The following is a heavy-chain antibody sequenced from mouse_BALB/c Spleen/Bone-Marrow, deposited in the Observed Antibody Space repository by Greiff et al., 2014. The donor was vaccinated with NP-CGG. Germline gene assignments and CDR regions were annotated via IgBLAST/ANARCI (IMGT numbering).Heavy chain of an antibody. Sequence: EVKLMESGGGLVQPGGSRKLSCAASGFTFSSFGMHWVRQAPEKGLEWVAYISSGSSTIYYADTVKGRFTFSRANPKNTRFLQMTCLRSEDAAMYYCASAGEDYGSRQSAYWGQGTLVTVSA. J-gene: IGHJ3*01. CDR1: GFTFSSFG. V-gene: IGHV5-17*02. CDR2: ISSGSSTI. D-gene: IGHD1-1*01. CDR3: ASAGEDYGSRQSAY.